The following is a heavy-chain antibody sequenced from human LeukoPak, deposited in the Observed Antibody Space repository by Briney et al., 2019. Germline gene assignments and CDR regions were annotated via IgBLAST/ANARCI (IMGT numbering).Heavy chain of an antibody. Sequence: ASVKVSCKASGYTFTGYYMHWVRQAPGQGLEWMGWINPNSGGTNHAQKFQGRVTMTRDTSISTAYMELSRLRSDDTAVYYCARLGYCSSTSCFVYWGQGTLVTVSS. CDR2: INPNSGGT. V-gene: IGHV1-2*02. CDR1: GYTFTGYY. D-gene: IGHD2-2*01. J-gene: IGHJ4*02. CDR3: ARLGYCSSTSCFVY.